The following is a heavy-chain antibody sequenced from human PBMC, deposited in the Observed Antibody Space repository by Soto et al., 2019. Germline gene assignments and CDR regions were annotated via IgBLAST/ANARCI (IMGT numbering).Heavy chain of an antibody. D-gene: IGHD3-3*01. CDR2: ITDNGGST. CDR1: GFTFSRDG. V-gene: IGHV3-23*01. Sequence: PGGSLRLSCAASGFTFSRDGMSWVRQAPGKGLEWVSLITDNGGSTYYADSVKGRFTISRDNTKNTLFLQMNSLRAEDTAVYYCAKNKRFYPHGMDVWGQGTTVTVS. CDR3: AKNKRFYPHGMDV. J-gene: IGHJ6*02.